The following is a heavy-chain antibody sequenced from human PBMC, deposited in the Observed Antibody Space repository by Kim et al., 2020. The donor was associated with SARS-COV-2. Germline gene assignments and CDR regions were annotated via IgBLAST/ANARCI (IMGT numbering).Heavy chain of an antibody. CDR1: GYSVTSYW. V-gene: IGHV5-51*01. CDR2: IYPGDSDT. D-gene: IGHD3-22*01. CDR3: ARRAYYYDSSGYSPNFDY. J-gene: IGHJ4*02. Sequence: GESLKISCKGSGYSVTSYWIGWVRQMPGKGLEWMGIIYPGDSDTRYSPSFQGQVTISADKSISTAYLQWSSLKASDTAMYYCARRAYYYDSSGYSPNFDYWGQGPLVTVSS.